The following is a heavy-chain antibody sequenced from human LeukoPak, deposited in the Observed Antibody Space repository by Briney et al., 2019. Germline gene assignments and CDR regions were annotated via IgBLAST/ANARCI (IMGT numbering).Heavy chain of an antibody. D-gene: IGHD6-19*01. CDR3: ARTIAVNGGDFDY. J-gene: IGHJ4*02. Sequence: GGSLRLSCAASGFTFSGYAMNWVRQTPGKGLVWVARINGDGTTSSHADSVKGRFTISRDNAKNTLYLQMNSLRAEDTALYYCARTIAVNGGDFDYWGQGTLVTVSS. CDR2: INGDGTTS. CDR1: GFTFSGYA. V-gene: IGHV3-74*01.